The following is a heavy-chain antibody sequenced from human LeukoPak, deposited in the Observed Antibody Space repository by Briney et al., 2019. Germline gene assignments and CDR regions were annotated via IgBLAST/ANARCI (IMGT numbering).Heavy chain of an antibody. J-gene: IGHJ6*02. CDR2: INHSGST. V-gene: IGHV4-34*01. D-gene: IGHD1-14*01. Sequence: SETLSLTCAVYGGSFSGYYWSWIRQPPGKGLECIGEINHSGSTNYNSSLKSRVTISVDTSKNQFSLKLSSVTAADTAVYYCARLPTGTMDVWGQGTTVTVSS. CDR1: GGSFSGYY. CDR3: ARLPTGTMDV.